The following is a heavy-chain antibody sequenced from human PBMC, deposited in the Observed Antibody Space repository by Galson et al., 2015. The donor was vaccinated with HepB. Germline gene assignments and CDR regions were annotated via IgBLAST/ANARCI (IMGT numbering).Heavy chain of an antibody. CDR1: GGTFSTFT. D-gene: IGHD6-13*01. CDR2: IIPILDIA. J-gene: IGHJ4*02. CDR3: ATDPPAAAGTYFDF. V-gene: IGHV1-69*04. Sequence: SGGTFSTFTINWVRQAPGQGLEWMGRIIPILDIADYAQNFQGRVTITADKSTSTAHMELSSLRSEDTAVYYCATDPPAAAGTYFDFWGQGTLVTVSS.